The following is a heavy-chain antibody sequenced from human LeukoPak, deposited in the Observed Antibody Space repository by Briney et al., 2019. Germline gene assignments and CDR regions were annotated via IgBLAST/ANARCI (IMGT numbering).Heavy chain of an antibody. CDR2: ISSGTTTI. CDR3: ARRYCSSTSCTLDY. Sequence: GSLRLSCAASGFTFSSYEMNWVRPAPGKGLEWVSYISSGTTTIYYADSVKGRFTISRDNAKNSLYLQMNSLRAEDTAVYYCARRYCSSTSCTLDYWGQGTLVTVSS. J-gene: IGHJ4*02. D-gene: IGHD2-2*01. CDR1: GFTFSSYE. V-gene: IGHV3-48*03.